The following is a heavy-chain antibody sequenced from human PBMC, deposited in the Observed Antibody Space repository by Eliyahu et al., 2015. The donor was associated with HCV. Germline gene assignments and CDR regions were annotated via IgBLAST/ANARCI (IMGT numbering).Heavy chain of an antibody. CDR2: IHYSGST. D-gene: IGHD6-19*01. CDR1: GGSITXYS. V-gene: IGHV4-59*01. CDR3: ASGGGGIAVAGTGGWFDP. J-gene: IGHJ5*02. Sequence: QVQLQESGPGLVKPSETLSLTCTVPGGSITXYSWSWIRQPPGKGLEWIGYIHYSGSTNYNPSLKSRVTISVDTSKNQFSLNLTSVTAADTAVYYCASGGGGIAVAGTGGWFDPWGQGTLVTVSS.